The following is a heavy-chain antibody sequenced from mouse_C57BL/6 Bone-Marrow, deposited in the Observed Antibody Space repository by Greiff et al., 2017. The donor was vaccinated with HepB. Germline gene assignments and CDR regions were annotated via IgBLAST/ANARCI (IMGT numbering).Heavy chain of an antibody. D-gene: IGHD1-1*01. CDR3: ARSRPPYFDY. J-gene: IGHJ2*01. CDR2: IYPGDGDT. V-gene: IGHV1-82*01. CDR1: GYAFSSSW. Sequence: QVQLQQSGPELVKPGASVKISCKASGYAFSSSWMNWVKQRPGKGLEWIGRIYPGDGDTNYNGKFKGKATLTAAKSSSTAYMQLSSLTSEDSAVYFCARSRPPYFDYWGQGTTLTVSS.